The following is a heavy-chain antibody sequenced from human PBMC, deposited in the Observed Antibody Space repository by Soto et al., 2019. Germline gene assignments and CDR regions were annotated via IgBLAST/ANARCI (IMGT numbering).Heavy chain of an antibody. CDR2: ISSSSSYI. CDR3: ARLHPRDVVVVPAAIVDY. D-gene: IGHD2-2*01. Sequence: SLRLSCAASGFPFSSYSMNWVRQAPGKGLEWVSSISSSSSYIYYADSVKGRFTISRDNAKNSLYLQMNSLRAEDTAVYYCARLHPRDVVVVPAAIVDYWGQGTLVTVSS. CDR1: GFPFSSYS. V-gene: IGHV3-21*01. J-gene: IGHJ4*02.